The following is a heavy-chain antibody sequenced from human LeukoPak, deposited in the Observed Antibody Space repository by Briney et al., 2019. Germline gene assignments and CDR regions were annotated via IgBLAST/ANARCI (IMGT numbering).Heavy chain of an antibody. CDR3: AKDSGYYDILTGPGGGNWFDP. V-gene: IGHV3-23*01. D-gene: IGHD3-9*01. Sequence: GSLRLSCAASGFTFSSYAMSWVRQAPGKGLEWVSAISGSGGSTYYADSVKGRFTISRDNSKNTLYLQMNSLRAEDTAVYYCAKDSGYYDILTGPGGGNWFDPWGQGTLVTVSS. CDR1: GFTFSSYA. CDR2: ISGSGGST. J-gene: IGHJ5*02.